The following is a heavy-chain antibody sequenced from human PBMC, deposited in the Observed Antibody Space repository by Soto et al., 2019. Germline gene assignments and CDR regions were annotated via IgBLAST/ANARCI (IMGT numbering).Heavy chain of an antibody. Sequence: QAQLVQSGAEVKKPGASVKVSCKASGYTFTGYYIHWVRQAPGQGLEWMGWINPNNIGDTNYAQKFQGRVTMTRDTSITTAYMELSRLRNDDTAVYYCARTSLGDGTYYGLDVWGQGTTVTVSS. J-gene: IGHJ6*02. CDR2: INPNNIGDT. CDR1: GYTFTGYY. CDR3: ARTSLGDGTYYGLDV. D-gene: IGHD1-1*01. V-gene: IGHV1-2*02.